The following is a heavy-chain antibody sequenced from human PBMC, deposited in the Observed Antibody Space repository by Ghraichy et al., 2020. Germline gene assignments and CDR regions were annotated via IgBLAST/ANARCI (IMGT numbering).Heavy chain of an antibody. CDR1: GFTFSDYY. CDR2: TKDKRNDYTP. D-gene: IGHD2-2*01. Sequence: GSLRLSCAVSGFTFSDYYIDWVRQAPGGGLEWVGRTKDKRNDYTPEYAASVKGRFTISRDDSTNSVYLQMNSLKTEDTAVYFCAREGFAPGPDFDYWGQGTLVTVAS. CDR3: AREGFAPGPDFDY. V-gene: IGHV3-72*01. J-gene: IGHJ4*02.